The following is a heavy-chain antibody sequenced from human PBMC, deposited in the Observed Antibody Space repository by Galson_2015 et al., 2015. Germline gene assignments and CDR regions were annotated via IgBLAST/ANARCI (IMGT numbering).Heavy chain of an antibody. CDR2: ISNSGGST. J-gene: IGHJ4*02. V-gene: IGHV3-23*01. CDR3: AKDPGTTTSSHYFDY. Sequence: SLRLSCAASGFTFSSYAMNWVRQAPGKGLEWASSISNSGGSTYYADSVKGRFTISRDNSKNTLYLQMNSLRAEDTAVYYCAKDPGTTTSSHYFDYWGQGTLLTVSS. CDR1: GFTFSSYA. D-gene: IGHD1-26*01.